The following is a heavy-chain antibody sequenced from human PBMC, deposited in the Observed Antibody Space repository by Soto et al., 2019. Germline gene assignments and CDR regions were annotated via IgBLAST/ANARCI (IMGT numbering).Heavy chain of an antibody. J-gene: IGHJ4*02. Sequence: GGSLRLSCAASGFTFSSYSMNWVRQAPGKGLEWVSSISSSSSYIYYADSVKGRFTIARDNAKISLYLQMNSLRAEDTAVYYCASWRYSSGWYGIFDYWGPGTLVAVSS. CDR1: GFTFSSYS. CDR2: ISSSSSYI. V-gene: IGHV3-21*01. CDR3: ASWRYSSGWYGIFDY. D-gene: IGHD6-19*01.